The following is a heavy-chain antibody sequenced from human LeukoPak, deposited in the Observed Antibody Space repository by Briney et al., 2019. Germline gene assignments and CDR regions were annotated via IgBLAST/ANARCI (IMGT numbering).Heavy chain of an antibody. J-gene: IGHJ4*02. CDR2: ISYTGST. CDR1: GGSISSHY. Sequence: SETLSLTCTVSGGSISSHYWSWIRQSPGKGLEWIGYISYTGSTNYNPSLKSRATMSVDTSKNQFSLKLSSVTAADSAVYYCARQDDSSGFLDYWGQGTLVTVSS. CDR3: ARQDDSSGFLDY. D-gene: IGHD3-22*01. V-gene: IGHV4-59*08.